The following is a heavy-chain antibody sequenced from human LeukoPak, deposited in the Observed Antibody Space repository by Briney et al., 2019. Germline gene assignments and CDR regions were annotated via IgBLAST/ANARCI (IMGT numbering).Heavy chain of an antibody. J-gene: IGHJ3*02. CDR3: ATLTGSYYSAFDI. CDR1: GYIFPNYW. Sequence: GESLKISGKVSGYIFPNYWIGWVRQMPGKGLEWMNIIYPGDSDTRYSPSFQGQVTISADKSNNTAYLQWSSLKASDTAMYYCATLTGSYYSAFDIWGQGTMVTVSS. V-gene: IGHV5-51*01. D-gene: IGHD1-26*01. CDR2: IYPGDSDT.